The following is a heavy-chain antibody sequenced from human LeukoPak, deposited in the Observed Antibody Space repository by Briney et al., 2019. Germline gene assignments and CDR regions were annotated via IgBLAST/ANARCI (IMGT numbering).Heavy chain of an antibody. CDR1: GFTFSSYA. CDR2: ISNNGGST. D-gene: IGHD5-12*01. CDR3: AKSRGYSNTSPFDY. V-gene: IGHV3-64*04. Sequence: GGSLRLSCSASGFTFSSYALHWVRQAPGKGLEYVSVISNNGGSTYYADSVKGRFTISRDNSRNTLYLQMNSLTAEDTALYYCAKSRGYSNTSPFDYWGQGTLVAVSS. J-gene: IGHJ4*02.